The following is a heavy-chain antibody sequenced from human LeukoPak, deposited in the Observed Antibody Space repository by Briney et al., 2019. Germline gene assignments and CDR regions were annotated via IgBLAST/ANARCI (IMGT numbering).Heavy chain of an antibody. J-gene: IGHJ4*02. Sequence: NPSLTPSLTCTGTGGTTSRYYWSWIRQPPGKGLEWIGYIYYSGSTNYNPSLKSRVTISVDTSKNQFSLKLSSVTAADTAVYYCARSGAAAGLDYWGQGTLVTVSS. D-gene: IGHD6-13*01. V-gene: IGHV4-59*01. CDR3: ARSGAAAGLDY. CDR1: GGTTSRYY. CDR2: IYYSGST.